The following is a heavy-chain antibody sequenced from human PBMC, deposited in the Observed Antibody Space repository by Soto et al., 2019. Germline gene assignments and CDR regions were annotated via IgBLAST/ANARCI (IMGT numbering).Heavy chain of an antibody. J-gene: IGHJ4*02. D-gene: IGHD6-25*01. Sequence: GGSLRLSCAASGFIFNNYWMHWVRQAPGKGLVWVARINGHGTTTYVDSVKGRFTISRDNAKNMVYLQMNSLRAEDTAMYDCGRGSGPRGRPYWGQGISVTVSS. V-gene: IGHV3-74*01. CDR3: GRGSGPRGRPY. CDR1: GFIFNNYW. CDR2: INGHGTT.